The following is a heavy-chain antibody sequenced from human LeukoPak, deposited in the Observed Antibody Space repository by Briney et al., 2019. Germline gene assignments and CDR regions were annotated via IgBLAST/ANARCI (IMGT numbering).Heavy chain of an antibody. CDR3: ARALQLWSPFDY. Sequence: GGSLRLSCAASGFTVSSNYMSWVRRAPGKGLEWVSVIYTGGSTYYADSVKGRFTISRDNSKNTLYLQMNSLRAEDTAVYYCARALQLWSPFDYWGQGTLVTVSS. J-gene: IGHJ4*02. CDR2: IYTGGST. CDR1: GFTVSSNY. V-gene: IGHV3-66*01. D-gene: IGHD5-18*01.